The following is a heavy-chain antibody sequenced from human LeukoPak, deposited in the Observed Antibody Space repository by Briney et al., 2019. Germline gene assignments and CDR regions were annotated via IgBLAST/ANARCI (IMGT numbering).Heavy chain of an antibody. CDR3: AKDRGIAVAHYFDY. CDR1: GFTFSSYG. J-gene: IGHJ4*02. CDR2: ISYDGSNK. Sequence: QSGGSLRLSCAASGFTFSSYGMHWVRQAPGKGLEWVAVISYDGSNKYYADSVKGRFTISRDNSKNTLYLQMNSLRAEDTAVYYCAKDRGIAVAHYFDYWGQGTLVTASS. V-gene: IGHV3-30*18. D-gene: IGHD6-19*01.